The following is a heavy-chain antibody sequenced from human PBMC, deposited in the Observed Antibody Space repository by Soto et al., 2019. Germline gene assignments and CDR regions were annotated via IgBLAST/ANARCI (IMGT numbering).Heavy chain of an antibody. D-gene: IGHD3-3*01. Sequence: SETLSLTCAVYGGSFRGYYWSWIRQPPGKGLKWIGEINHSGSTKYNPSLKSRGTISVDTTTKPFSLKLSSVTAADTPAYYCVRTPSKALLGLLEWHLGGFDPWGQGTLVTVSS. J-gene: IGHJ5*02. CDR1: GGSFRGYY. CDR3: VRTPSKALLGLLEWHLGGFDP. V-gene: IGHV4-34*01. CDR2: INHSGST.